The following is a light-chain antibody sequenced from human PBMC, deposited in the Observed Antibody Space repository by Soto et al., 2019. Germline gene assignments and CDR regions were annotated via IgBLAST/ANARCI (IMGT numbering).Light chain of an antibody. J-gene: IGLJ1*01. CDR3: SSHAGSSAFYV. CDR1: GSDIGAYDY. CDR2: EVT. V-gene: IGLV2-14*01. Sequence: QSALTQPASVSGSPGQSSTISFTGTGSDIGAYDYVSWYQQYPGRVPKLLIHEVTNRPSGVSDRFSGSKSGNTASLTISGLQTEDEADYYCSSHAGSSAFYVFGTGIKVTVL.